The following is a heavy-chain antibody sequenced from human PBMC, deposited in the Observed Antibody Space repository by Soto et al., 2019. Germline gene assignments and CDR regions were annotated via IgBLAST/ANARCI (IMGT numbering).Heavy chain of an antibody. CDR3: ARGRWLARVGWDY. D-gene: IGHD6-19*01. J-gene: IGHJ4*02. Sequence: QVQLQESGPGPVQPSETLSLTCTVSGGSVSSSNYFYNWIRQPPGKGLEWIGYISDSGTTNYNPSLKSRVTISVDTSKNQFSLKLNSVTAADTAVYYCARGRWLARVGWDYWGQGIPVTVSS. CDR1: GGSVSSSNYF. CDR2: ISDSGTT. V-gene: IGHV4-61*01.